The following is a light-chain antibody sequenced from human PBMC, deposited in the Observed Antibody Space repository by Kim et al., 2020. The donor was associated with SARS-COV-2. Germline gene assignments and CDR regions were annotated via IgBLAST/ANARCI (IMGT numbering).Light chain of an antibody. J-gene: IGLJ3*02. CDR3: SAWDSSLSLWV. CDR2: RNN. Sequence: RQTATHTCTGSSNKVGDPGATWLQHHQSHPPKLLSYRNNNRPSGISERFSASRSGNTASLTITGLQPEDEADYYCSAWDSSLSLWVFGGGTQLTVL. V-gene: IGLV10-54*04. CDR1: SNKVGDPG.